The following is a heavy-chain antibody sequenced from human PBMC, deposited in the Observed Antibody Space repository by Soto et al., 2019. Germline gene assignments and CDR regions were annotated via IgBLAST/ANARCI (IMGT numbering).Heavy chain of an antibody. CDR3: ARGVWITFGGVIVNPNLFDP. CDR1: GDSVSSNSAA. D-gene: IGHD3-16*02. J-gene: IGHJ5*02. CDR2: TYYRSKWYN. Sequence: PSQTLSLTCAISGDSVSSNSAAWNWIRQSPSRGLEWLGRTYYRSKWYNDYAVSVKSRITINPDTSKNQFSLQLNSVTPEDTAVYYCARGVWITFGGVIVNPNLFDPWGQGTLVTVSS. V-gene: IGHV6-1*01.